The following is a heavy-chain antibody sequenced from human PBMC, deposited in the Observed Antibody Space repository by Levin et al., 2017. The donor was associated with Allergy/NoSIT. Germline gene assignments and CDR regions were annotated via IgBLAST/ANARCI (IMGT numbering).Heavy chain of an antibody. D-gene: IGHD6-19*01. CDR3: AKESGGWYPELYFDL. J-gene: IGHJ2*01. Sequence: PGGSLRLSCAASGFTFSTYAMSWVRQAPGKGLEWVSDSSGSGGSTHYADSVKGRFIISRDKSKNTLYLQMNSLSAEDTAVYYCAKESGGWYPELYFDLWGRGTRVTVSS. V-gene: IGHV3-23*01. CDR2: SSGSGGST. CDR1: GFTFSTYA.